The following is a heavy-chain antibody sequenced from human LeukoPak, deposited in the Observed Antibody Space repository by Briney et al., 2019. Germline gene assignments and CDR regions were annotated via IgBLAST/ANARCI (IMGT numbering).Heavy chain of an antibody. CDR1: GFTFSRYT. Sequence: GGSLRLSCAASGFTFSRYTMNWVRQAPGKGLEWASYISSSGNTKYYADSVRGRFTISRDNSKDTLYLQMNSLRAEDTAVYYCAKDLELTPFDYWGQGTLVTVSS. CDR3: AKDLELTPFDY. J-gene: IGHJ4*02. D-gene: IGHD1-26*01. V-gene: IGHV3-48*01. CDR2: ISSSGNTK.